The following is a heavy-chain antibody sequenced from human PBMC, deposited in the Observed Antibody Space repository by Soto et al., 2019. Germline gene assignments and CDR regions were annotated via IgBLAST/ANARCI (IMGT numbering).Heavy chain of an antibody. CDR3: ARDPRGYSYGMFWNYSDMDV. J-gene: IGHJ6*02. Sequence: PGGSLRLSCAASGFTVSSNYMSCVRQAPGKGLEWVSVIYSEGTTYYADSVKGRFTVSRDNSKNTLYLQMTSLRAEDTAVYYCARDPRGYSYGMFWNYSDMDVWGQGTTVTVSS. CDR2: IYSEGTT. V-gene: IGHV3-53*01. CDR1: GFTVSSNY. D-gene: IGHD5-18*01.